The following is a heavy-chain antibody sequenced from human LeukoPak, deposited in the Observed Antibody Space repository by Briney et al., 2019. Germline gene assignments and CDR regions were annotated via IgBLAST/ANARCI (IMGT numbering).Heavy chain of an antibody. D-gene: IGHD6-13*01. CDR1: GYTFTIYD. Sequence: ASVKVSCKASGYTFTIYDINWVRQATRQGLEWMGWMNSNSGNTGYAQKFQGRVTITRNTSISTAYMELSSLRSEDTAVYYCARGQRHIAAADYWGQGTLVTVSS. J-gene: IGHJ4*02. CDR3: ARGQRHIAAADY. V-gene: IGHV1-8*03. CDR2: MNSNSGNT.